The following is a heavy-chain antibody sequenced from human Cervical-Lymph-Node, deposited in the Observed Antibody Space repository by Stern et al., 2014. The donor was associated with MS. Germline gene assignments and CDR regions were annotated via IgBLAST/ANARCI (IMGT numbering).Heavy chain of an antibody. V-gene: IGHV4-59*08. CDR1: GGSIRSYY. Sequence: QVQLQESGPGLVKSSETLSLTCNVSGGSIRSYYWSWIRQPPWKGLEWIGYIYSSGTTNYNPSFKSRVTISVDSSKNQFCLILNPVTAADTAMYYCARQHSSGWYAFDIWGQGTMVTVSS. J-gene: IGHJ3*02. CDR3: ARQHSSGWYAFDI. D-gene: IGHD6-19*01. CDR2: IYSSGTT.